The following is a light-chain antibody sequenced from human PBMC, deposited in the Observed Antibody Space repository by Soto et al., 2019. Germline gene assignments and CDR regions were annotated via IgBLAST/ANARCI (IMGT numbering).Light chain of an antibody. J-gene: IGLJ3*02. CDR3: CSHSSSITWM. V-gene: IGLV2-14*03. CDR1: SSDVGGYNF. CDR2: EVA. Sequence: QSALTQTASVSGSPGQSITMSCTGTSSDVGGYNFVSWYQQHLGKAPKLIVHEVANRLSGVSGRFSGSKSGNTAFLTISGLQAEDEAVYYCCSHSSSITWMFGGGTQLTVL.